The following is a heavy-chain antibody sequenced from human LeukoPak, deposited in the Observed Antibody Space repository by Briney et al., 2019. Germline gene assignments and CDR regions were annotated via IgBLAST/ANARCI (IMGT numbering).Heavy chain of an antibody. D-gene: IGHD3-10*01. CDR1: GFTFSSYA. CDR2: ISGSGGST. Sequence: PGGSLRLSCAASGFTFSSYAMSWVRQAPGKGLEWVSAISGSGGSTYYADSVKGRFTISRDNSKNTLYLQMNSLRAEDTAVYYCARNYGSGSYDSYYFDYWGQGTLVTVSS. CDR3: ARNYGSGSYDSYYFDY. V-gene: IGHV3-23*01. J-gene: IGHJ4*02.